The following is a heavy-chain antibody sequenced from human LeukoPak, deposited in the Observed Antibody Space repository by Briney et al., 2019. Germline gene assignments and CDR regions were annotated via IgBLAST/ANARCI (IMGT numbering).Heavy chain of an antibody. CDR1: GFTFSSYA. J-gene: IGHJ6*03. CDR3: ARDRHPHYMDV. Sequence: GGSLRLSCAASGFTFSSYAMHWVRQAPGKGLEYVSAISSNGGSTYYANSVKGRFTISRDNSKNTLYLQMGSLRAEDMAVYYCARDRHPHYMDVWGKGTTVTVSS. CDR2: ISSNGGST. V-gene: IGHV3-64*01.